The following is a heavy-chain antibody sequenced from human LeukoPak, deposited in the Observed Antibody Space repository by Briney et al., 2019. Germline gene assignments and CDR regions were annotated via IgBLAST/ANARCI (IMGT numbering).Heavy chain of an antibody. J-gene: IGHJ4*02. Sequence: PSETLSLTCTVSGGSISSSSYYWGWIRQPPGKGLEWIGSIYYSGSTYYNPPLKSRVTISVDTSKNQFSLKLSSVTAADTAVYYCARLHSSSWYLNYWGQGTLVTVSS. D-gene: IGHD6-13*01. CDR2: IYYSGST. V-gene: IGHV4-39*01. CDR1: GGSISSSSYY. CDR3: ARLHSSSWYLNY.